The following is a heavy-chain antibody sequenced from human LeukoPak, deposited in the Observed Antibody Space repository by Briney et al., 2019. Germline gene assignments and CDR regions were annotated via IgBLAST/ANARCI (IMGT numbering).Heavy chain of an antibody. D-gene: IGHD2-2*01. CDR2: IRACNANT. V-gene: IGHV1-18*01. J-gene: IGHJ4*02. CDR3: ARDQKDIVVVPAAIDDY. Sequence: ASVKVSCQASGYTCTSYGISWVRQAPCQGLEWMGWIRACNANTNYAQKLQGRDTMTTDTSTSTAYMELRSLRSDDTAVYYCARDQKDIVVVPAAIDDYWGQGTLVSVSS. CDR1: GYTCTSYG.